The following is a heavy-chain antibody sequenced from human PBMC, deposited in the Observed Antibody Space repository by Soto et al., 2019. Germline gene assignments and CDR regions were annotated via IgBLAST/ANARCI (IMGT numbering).Heavy chain of an antibody. V-gene: IGHV4-31*03. J-gene: IGHJ4*02. CDR2: IYYSGST. Sequence: SETLSLTCTVSGGSISSGGYYWSWIRQHPGKGLEWIGYIYYSGSTYYNPSLKSRVTISVDTSKNQFSLKLSSVTAADTAVYYCARATYYYGSGSYFPFEYWGQGTRVTVSS. CDR1: GGSISSGGYY. D-gene: IGHD3-10*01. CDR3: ARATYYYGSGSYFPFEY.